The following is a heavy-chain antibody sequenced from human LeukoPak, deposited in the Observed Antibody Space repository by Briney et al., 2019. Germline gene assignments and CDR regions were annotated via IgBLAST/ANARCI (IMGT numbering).Heavy chain of an antibody. CDR2: INPSGGST. D-gene: IGHD3-3*01. V-gene: IGHV1-46*01. CDR3: ARDRPGSITIFGVVIMRTRRSCGYMDV. CDR1: GYTFTSYY. Sequence: ASVKVSCKASGYTFTSYYMHWVRQAPGQGLEWMGIINPSGGSTSYAQKFQGRVTMTRDMSTSTVYMELSSLRSEDTAVYYCARDRPGSITIFGVVIMRTRRSCGYMDVWGKGTTVTVSS. J-gene: IGHJ6*03.